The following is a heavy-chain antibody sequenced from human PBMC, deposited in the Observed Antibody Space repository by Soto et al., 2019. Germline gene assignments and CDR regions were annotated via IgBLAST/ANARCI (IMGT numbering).Heavy chain of an antibody. J-gene: IGHJ4*02. Sequence: QVQLQGSGPGLLKPSQTLSLSCTVSGGSVNSGDYYWSWIRQPPGKGLEWIGYIYYGGITSSNPSLKSRLTISIDTSKNQFSLKLDSVTAADTAVYYCARQYGGYEYYFDYWGQGTLVTVSS. D-gene: IGHD5-12*01. CDR2: IYYGGIT. V-gene: IGHV4-30-4*01. CDR1: GGSVNSGDYY. CDR3: ARQYGGYEYYFDY.